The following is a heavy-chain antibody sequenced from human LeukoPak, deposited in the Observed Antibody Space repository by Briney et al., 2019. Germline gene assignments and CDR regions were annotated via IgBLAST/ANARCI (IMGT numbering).Heavy chain of an antibody. D-gene: IGHD3-3*01. J-gene: IGHJ3*02. Sequence: GGSLRLSCAASGFTFDDYGMNWVRQAPGKRLEWVSGINWNGDRIGYADSVKGRFTISRDNAKNSLYLQMNSLRAEDTALYYCARSRITIFGVITRGAFDIWGQGTMVTVSS. CDR2: INWNGDRI. CDR1: GFTFDDYG. V-gene: IGHV3-20*04. CDR3: ARSRITIFGVITRGAFDI.